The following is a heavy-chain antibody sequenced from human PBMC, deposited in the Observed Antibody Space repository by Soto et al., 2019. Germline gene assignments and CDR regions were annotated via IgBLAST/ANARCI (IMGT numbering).Heavy chain of an antibody. V-gene: IGHV3-64D*06. CDR2: ISSNGGST. D-gene: IGHD2-8*01. CDR1: GFTFSSYA. J-gene: IGHJ4*02. Sequence: GGSLRLSCSASGFTFSSYAMHWVRQAPGKGLEYVSAISSNGGSTYYADSVRGRFTISRDNSKNTLYLQMSSLRAEDTAVYYCVKDNGGFRCPRCFDYWGQGTLVTVSS. CDR3: VKDNGGFRCPRCFDY.